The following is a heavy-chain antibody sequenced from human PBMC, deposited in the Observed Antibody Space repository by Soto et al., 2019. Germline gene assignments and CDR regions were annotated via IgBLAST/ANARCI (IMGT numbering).Heavy chain of an antibody. CDR3: ARDRGLAARYYYYYGMDV. D-gene: IGHD6-6*01. V-gene: IGHV1-18*01. Sequence: GASVKVSCKASGYTFTSYGISWVRQAPGQGLEWMGWISAYNGNTNYAQKLQGRVTMTTDTSTSTAYMELRSLRSDDTAVYYCARDRGLAARYYYYYGMDVWGQGTTVTVSS. J-gene: IGHJ6*02. CDR1: GYTFTSYG. CDR2: ISAYNGNT.